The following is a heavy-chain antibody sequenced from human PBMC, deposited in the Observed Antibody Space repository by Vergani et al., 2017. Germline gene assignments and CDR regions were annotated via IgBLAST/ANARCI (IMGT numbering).Heavy chain of an antibody. V-gene: IGHV4-39*01. D-gene: IGHD1-20*01. CDR3: ARHGRGITEKNWFDP. Sequence: QLQLQESGPGLVKPSETLSLTCTVSGGSISSSSYYWGWIRQPPGKGLEWIGSIYYSGSTYYNPSLKSRLTISVDTSKNQFSLKLSSVTAADTAVYYCARHGRGITEKNWFDPWGQGTLVTVSS. J-gene: IGHJ5*02. CDR1: GGSISSSSYY. CDR2: IYYSGST.